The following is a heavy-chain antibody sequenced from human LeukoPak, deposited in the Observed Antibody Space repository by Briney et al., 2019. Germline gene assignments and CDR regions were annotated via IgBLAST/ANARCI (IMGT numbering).Heavy chain of an antibody. V-gene: IGHV3-74*01. CDR1: GFTFSSYS. J-gene: IGHJ4*02. CDR3: ARAPRGTYGYFDY. D-gene: IGHD1-26*01. Sequence: GGSLRLSCAASGFTFSSYSMHWVRQAPGKGLVWVSRINSDVSSTFYADSVKGRFTISRDNAKNTLYLQMNSLRAEGTAVYYCARAPRGTYGYFDYWGQGTLVTVPS. CDR2: INSDVSST.